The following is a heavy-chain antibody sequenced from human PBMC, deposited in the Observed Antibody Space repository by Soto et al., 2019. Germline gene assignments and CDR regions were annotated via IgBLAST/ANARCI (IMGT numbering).Heavy chain of an antibody. J-gene: IGHJ4*02. CDR2: TYYNGNA. V-gene: IGHV4-39*01. D-gene: IGHD3-10*01. CDR3: ARHFVAVVIKGWGY. Sequence: PSESLSLTCNVSGGSIDRSNDYWDWLRQPPGKGLEWIGTTYYNGNAYYNPSLKSRVSMSVDTSKNQFSLKLVSVTAADTAVYYCARHFVAVVIKGWGYWGQGTLVTVSS. CDR1: GGSIDRSNDY.